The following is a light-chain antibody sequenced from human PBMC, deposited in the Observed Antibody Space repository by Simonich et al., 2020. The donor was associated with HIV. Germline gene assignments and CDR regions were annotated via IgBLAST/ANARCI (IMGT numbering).Light chain of an antibody. CDR2: AAS. CDR3: QQSFSTPYT. Sequence: DIQMTQSPSSLSASVGDRVTITCQASQDITNSLNWYQQKPGKAPKLLIYAASTLQSGVPSRFSGSGSGTDCTLTISSLQPEDFATYYCQQSFSTPYTFGQGTKLEIK. CDR1: QDITNS. V-gene: IGKV1-39*01. J-gene: IGKJ2*01.